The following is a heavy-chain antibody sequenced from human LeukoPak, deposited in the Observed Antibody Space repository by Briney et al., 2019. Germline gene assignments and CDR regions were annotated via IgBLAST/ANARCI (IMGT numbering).Heavy chain of an antibody. J-gene: IGHJ4*02. CDR2: ISSSGSTI. D-gene: IGHD3-9*01. Sequence: GGSLRLSCAASGFTFSSYSMNWVRQAPGKGLEWVSYISSSGSTIYYADSVKGRFTISRDNAKNSLYLQMNSLRAEDTAVYYCARDHYDILTGSTTGFDYWGQGTLVTVSS. CDR1: GFTFSSYS. V-gene: IGHV3-48*04. CDR3: ARDHYDILTGSTTGFDY.